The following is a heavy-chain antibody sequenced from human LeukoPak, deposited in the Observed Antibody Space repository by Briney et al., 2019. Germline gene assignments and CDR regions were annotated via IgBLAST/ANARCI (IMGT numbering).Heavy chain of an antibody. Sequence: SETLSLTCTVSGGSISSSSYYWGWIRQPPGKGLEWIGSIYYSGSTYYNLSLKSRVTISVDTSKNQFSLKLSSVTAADTAVYYCARRKGAYSYYYYYMDVWGKGTPVTVSS. D-gene: IGHD4/OR15-4a*01. V-gene: IGHV4-39*01. J-gene: IGHJ6*03. CDR3: ARRKGAYSYYYYYMDV. CDR1: GGSISSSSYY. CDR2: IYYSGST.